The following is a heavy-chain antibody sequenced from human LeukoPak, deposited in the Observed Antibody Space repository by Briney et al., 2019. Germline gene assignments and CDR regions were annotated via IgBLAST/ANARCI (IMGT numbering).Heavy chain of an antibody. D-gene: IGHD1-26*01. CDR2: ISSSSSYI. Sequence: AGGSLRLSCAASGFTFSSYSMNWVRQAPGKGLEWVSSISSSSSYIYYADSVKGRFTISRDNAKNSLYLQMNSLRAEDTAVYYCAKDSPSGRPRGYFDYWGQGTLVTVSS. J-gene: IGHJ4*02. V-gene: IGHV3-21*01. CDR3: AKDSPSGRPRGYFDY. CDR1: GFTFSSYS.